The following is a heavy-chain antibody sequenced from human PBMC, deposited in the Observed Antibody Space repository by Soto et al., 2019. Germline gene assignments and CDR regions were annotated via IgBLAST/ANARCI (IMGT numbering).Heavy chain of an antibody. CDR2: SIPILGRA. CDR1: AGTFNNHS. CDR3: VIDLGYFDF. J-gene: IGHJ4*01. V-gene: IGHV1-69*02. Sequence: QVQLVQSGTEVKKHGSSLAVSCQASAGTFNNHSLSWVRQSPGQGLEWMGRSIPILGRADYSQKFQGRLTLTVDKSTSSADMELSSLTSEATAVYYCVIDLGYFDFWGHGTLVTVSS. D-gene: IGHD2-15*01.